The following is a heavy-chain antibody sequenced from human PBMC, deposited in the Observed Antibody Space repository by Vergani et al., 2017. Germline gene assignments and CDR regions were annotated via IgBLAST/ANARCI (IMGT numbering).Heavy chain of an antibody. D-gene: IGHD2-21*02. CDR2: IYYSGST. Sequence: QVQLQESGPGLVKPSQTLSLTCTVSGGSISSGSYYWGWIRQPPGKGLEWIGSIYYSGSTYYNPSLKSRVTISVDTSKNQFSLKLTSVTAADTAVYYCASHLAYCGGDCYPYYYGMDVWGQGTTVTVSS. CDR1: GGSISSGSYY. CDR3: ASHLAYCGGDCYPYYYGMDV. J-gene: IGHJ6*02. V-gene: IGHV4-39*01.